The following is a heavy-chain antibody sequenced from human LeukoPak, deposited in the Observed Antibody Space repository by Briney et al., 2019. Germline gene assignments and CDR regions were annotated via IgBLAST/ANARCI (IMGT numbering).Heavy chain of an antibody. J-gene: IGHJ4*02. CDR3: VKDPPSPDPYTNYLFDY. V-gene: IGHV3-30*18. CDR2: ISYDGSNK. D-gene: IGHD4-11*01. Sequence: SGRSLRLSCAASGFTFSSYGMHWVRQAPGKGLEWVAVISYDGSNKYYADSVKGRFTISRDNPKNTLYLQMHSLRAEDTAIYYCVKDPPSPDPYTNYLFDYWGQGTLVTVSS. CDR1: GFTFSSYG.